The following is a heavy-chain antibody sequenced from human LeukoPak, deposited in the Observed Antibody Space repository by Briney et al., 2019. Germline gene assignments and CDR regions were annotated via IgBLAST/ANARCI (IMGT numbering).Heavy chain of an antibody. CDR2: TYNGGST. J-gene: IGHJ6*02. Sequence: GGSLRLSCAASGFAVSSKYMTWVRQVPGKGLEWVSVTYNGGSTNYADSVKGRFTISRDTSKNTLYLQMNSLRAEDTAVYYCAREGHPYGMDVWGQGTTVTVSS. CDR1: GFAVSSKY. CDR3: AREGHPYGMDV. V-gene: IGHV3-53*01.